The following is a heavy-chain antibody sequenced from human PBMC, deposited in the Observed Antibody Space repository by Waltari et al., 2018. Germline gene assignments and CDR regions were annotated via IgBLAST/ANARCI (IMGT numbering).Heavy chain of an antibody. CDR2: ISPIFGTA. CDR3: ARVRPTEEYSGYDFHFDY. D-gene: IGHD5-12*01. CDR1: GGTFSSYA. V-gene: IGHV1-69*05. Sequence: QVQLVQSGAEVKKPGSSVKVSCKASGGTFSSYAISWVRQAPGQGLEWMGGISPIFGTANYAQKFQGRVTITTDESTSTAYMELSSLRSEDTAVYYCARVRPTEEYSGYDFHFDYWGQGTLVTVSS. J-gene: IGHJ4*02.